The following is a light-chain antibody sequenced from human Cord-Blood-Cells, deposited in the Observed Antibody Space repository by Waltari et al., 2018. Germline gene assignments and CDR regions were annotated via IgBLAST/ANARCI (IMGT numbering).Light chain of an antibody. CDR3: CSYAGSSTLV. J-gene: IGLJ3*02. CDR2: EGS. V-gene: IGLV2-23*01. Sequence: QSALTQPASVSGSPGQSITISCTGPISDSGSYNLSPWYHQHPGKAPKLMIYEGSKRPSGVSNRFSGSKSGNTASLTISGLQAEDEADYYCCSYAGSSTLVFGGGTKLTVL. CDR1: ISDSGSYNL.